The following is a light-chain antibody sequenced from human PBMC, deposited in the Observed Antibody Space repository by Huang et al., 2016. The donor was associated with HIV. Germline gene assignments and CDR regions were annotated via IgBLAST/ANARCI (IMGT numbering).Light chain of an antibody. CDR1: QSVITN. V-gene: IGKV3-15*01. J-gene: IGKJ2*01. Sequence: VMTQSPATLSVYPGKSATLSCRASQSVITNLAWYQRWPGQAPRLLIYGASARASGVPARCSCRGSGTEFTLSINSLQSEDFGVYYCQQYNKCITCGQGTRLGIK. CDR3: QQYNKCIT. CDR2: GAS.